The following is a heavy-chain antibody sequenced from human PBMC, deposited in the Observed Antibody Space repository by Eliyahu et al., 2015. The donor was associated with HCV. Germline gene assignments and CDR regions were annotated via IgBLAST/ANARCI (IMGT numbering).Heavy chain of an antibody. CDR2: IKSKTDGGXX. D-gene: IGHD3-22*01. V-gene: IGHV3-15*01. Sequence: EVQLVESGGGLVKPGGSLRLSCXASGFXFSXAWMXWVRXAPGKGLEWVGRIKSKTDGGXXXYAAPVKGRFTISRDDSKNTLYLQMNNLETEDTAVYYCTTDWNYDSIFPYYFDYWGQGTLVTVSS. CDR3: TTDWNYDSIFPYYFDY. CDR1: GFXFSXAW. J-gene: IGHJ4*02.